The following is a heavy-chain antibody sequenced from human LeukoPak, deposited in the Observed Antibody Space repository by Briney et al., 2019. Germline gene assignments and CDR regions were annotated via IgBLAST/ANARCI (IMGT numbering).Heavy chain of an antibody. D-gene: IGHD5-18*01. Sequence: SETLSLTCAVYGGSFSGYYWSWIRQPPGKGLEWIGEIYHSGSTNYNPSLKSRVTISVDKSKNQFSLKLSSVTAADTAVYYCARVEHSYEFDYWGQGTLVTVSS. CDR1: GGSFSGYY. CDR2: IYHSGST. J-gene: IGHJ4*02. CDR3: ARVEHSYEFDY. V-gene: IGHV4-34*01.